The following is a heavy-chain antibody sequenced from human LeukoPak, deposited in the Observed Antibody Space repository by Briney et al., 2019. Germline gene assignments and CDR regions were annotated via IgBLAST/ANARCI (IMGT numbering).Heavy chain of an antibody. CDR3: ARDPEDSSSDHFNPPLAY. CDR1: GFTFSSYS. D-gene: IGHD6-6*01. CDR2: ISSSSSYI. Sequence: TGGSLRLSCAASGFTFSSYSMNWVRQAPGKGLEWVSSISSSSSYIYYADSVKGRFTISRDNAKNSLYLQMNSLRAEDTAVYYCARDPEDSSSDHFNPPLAYWGQGTLVTVSS. V-gene: IGHV3-21*01. J-gene: IGHJ4*02.